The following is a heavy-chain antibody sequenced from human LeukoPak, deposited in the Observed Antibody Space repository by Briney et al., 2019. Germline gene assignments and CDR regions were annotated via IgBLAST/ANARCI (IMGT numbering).Heavy chain of an antibody. CDR2: ISGSGGST. D-gene: IGHD2-8*01. J-gene: IGHJ4*02. CDR1: GFTFSSYA. V-gene: IGHV3-23*01. Sequence: PGRSLRLSCAASGFTFSSYAMSWVHQAPGKGLEWVSAISGSGGSTYYADSVKGRFTISRDNSKNTLYLQMNSLRAEDTAVYYGAKDRIVLMVYAIALDYWGQGTLVTVSS. CDR3: AKDRIVLMVYAIALDY.